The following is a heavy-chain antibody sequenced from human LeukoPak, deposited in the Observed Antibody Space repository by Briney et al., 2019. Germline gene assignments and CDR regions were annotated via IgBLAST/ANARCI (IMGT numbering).Heavy chain of an antibody. Sequence: ASVQVSCTASGYTFTVYSVYWMRQAPGQRLEWMGWINPNRGVTNYAQRFQGRVTMTRDTSINTAYMELSRLRSDDTAVYYCARSLLLWFGGNWFDPWGQGTLVTVSS. D-gene: IGHD3-10*01. CDR1: GYTFTVYS. CDR2: INPNRGVT. V-gene: IGHV1-2*02. J-gene: IGHJ5*02. CDR3: ARSLLLWFGGNWFDP.